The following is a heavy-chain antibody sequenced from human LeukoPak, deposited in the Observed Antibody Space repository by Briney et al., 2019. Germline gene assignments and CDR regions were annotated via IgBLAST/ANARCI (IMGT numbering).Heavy chain of an antibody. CDR3: ARDLYDFWSGPVL. D-gene: IGHD3-3*01. CDR1: GFTFSSNA. V-gene: IGHV3-48*04. J-gene: IGHJ4*02. CDR2: ITTSSGTI. Sequence: GGSLRLSCVDSGFTFSSNAMNWVRQAPGKGLEWLSYITTSSGTIYYADSVEGRFTISRDNAKNSLYLQMNSLRAEDTAVYYCARDLYDFWSGPVLWGQGTLVTVSS.